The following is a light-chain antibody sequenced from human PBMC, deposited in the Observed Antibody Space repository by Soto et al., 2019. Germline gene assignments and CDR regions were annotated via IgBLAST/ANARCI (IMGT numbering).Light chain of an antibody. Sequence: EIVLTQSPGTLSLPPGERVTLSCKASQSVTTNYLAWYQQKPGQAPRLLIYSASNRATGIPDRFSGSGSGTDFTLTISRLEPEDFAVYYCQQYGTSPPLTFGGGTEVEIK. CDR2: SAS. V-gene: IGKV3-20*01. CDR3: QQYGTSPPLT. CDR1: QSVTTNY. J-gene: IGKJ4*01.